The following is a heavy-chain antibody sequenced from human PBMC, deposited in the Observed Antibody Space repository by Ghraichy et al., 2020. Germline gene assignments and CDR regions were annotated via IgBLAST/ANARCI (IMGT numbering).Heavy chain of an antibody. V-gene: IGHV3-48*02. CDR1: GFTFSSYS. CDR3: ARGSTVVRFYYYDGMDV. J-gene: IGHJ6*02. Sequence: AGSLRLSCEGSGFTFSSYSMNWVRQSPGKGLEWLSYITSSSRFKTYADSVKGRFTISRDNARNSLYLEMNSLRDEDTAVYYCARGSTVVRFYYYDGMDVWGQGTTVTVSS. D-gene: IGHD4-23*01. CDR2: ITSSSRFK.